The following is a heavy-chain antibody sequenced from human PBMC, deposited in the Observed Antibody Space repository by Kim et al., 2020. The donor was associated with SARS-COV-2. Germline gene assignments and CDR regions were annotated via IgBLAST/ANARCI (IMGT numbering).Heavy chain of an antibody. CDR1: GFTFSSYW. V-gene: IGHV3-74*01. Sequence: GGSLRLSCAASGFTFSSYWMHWVRQAPGKGLVWVSRINSDGSSTSYADSVKGRFTISRDNAKNTLYLQMNSLRAEDTAVYYCAREFGDYYYYGMDVWGQGTTVTVSS. CDR2: INSDGSST. D-gene: IGHD3-10*01. CDR3: AREFGDYYYYGMDV. J-gene: IGHJ6*02.